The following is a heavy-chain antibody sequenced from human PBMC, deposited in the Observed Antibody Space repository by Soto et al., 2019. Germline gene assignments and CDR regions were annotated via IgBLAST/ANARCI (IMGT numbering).Heavy chain of an antibody. CDR1: GGSIISSNFY. CDR2: VDYGGST. Sequence: TSETLSLTCTVSGGSIISSNFYWGWIRQPPGKGLEWIGSVDYGGSTYDNPSLKSRVTFSADTSKNQFSLKLTSVTAADTATYYCARHVRGAVTMALFDSWGHGTLVTVS. V-gene: IGHV4-39*01. D-gene: IGHD4-17*01. J-gene: IGHJ5*01. CDR3: ARHVRGAVTMALFDS.